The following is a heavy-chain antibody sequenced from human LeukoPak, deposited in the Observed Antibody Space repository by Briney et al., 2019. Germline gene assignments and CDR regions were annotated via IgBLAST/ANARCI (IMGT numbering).Heavy chain of an antibody. CDR3: ARGRGVTFPEYYYYGMDV. CDR2: ISYDGSNK. Sequence: GRSLRLSCAASGFTFSSYAMHWVRQAPGKGLEWVAVISYDGSNKYYADSVKGRFTISRENAKNSLYLQMNSLRAGDTAVYYCARGRGVTFPEYYYYGMDVWGQGTTVTVSS. J-gene: IGHJ6*02. V-gene: IGHV3-30*07. D-gene: IGHD3-10*01. CDR1: GFTFSSYA.